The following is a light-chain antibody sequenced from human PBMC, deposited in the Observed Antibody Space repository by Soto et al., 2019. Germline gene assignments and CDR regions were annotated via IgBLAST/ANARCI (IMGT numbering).Light chain of an antibody. J-gene: IGKJ1*01. V-gene: IGKV1-39*01. CDR2: TAS. Sequence: DVQMTQSPSSLSASVGDRVTITCRASQSIRFYLNWYQQKPGKAPKLLIYTASNAQSGVPSRISGSGSGTDFTLTISSLQPEDFATYYCQQSYSMPGTFGQGTKVDIK. CDR1: QSIRFY. CDR3: QQSYSMPGT.